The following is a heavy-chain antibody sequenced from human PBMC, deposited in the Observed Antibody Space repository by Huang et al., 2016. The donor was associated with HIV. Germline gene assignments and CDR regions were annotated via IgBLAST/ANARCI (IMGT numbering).Heavy chain of an antibody. CDR1: GFTFNNYG. V-gene: IGHV3-30*18. D-gene: IGHD3-3*01. Sequence: QVQLVESGGGVVQPGRCLGVSCTASGFTFNNYGMHWVRQAPGRGLEWVAVISYDGSSTYYVDSVKGRFTISRDNSKNTLYLQMNSLRTDDTAMYYCAKNNVAYDFWSGYFTYWGQGALVTVSS. CDR2: ISYDGSST. CDR3: AKNNVAYDFWSGYFTY. J-gene: IGHJ4*02.